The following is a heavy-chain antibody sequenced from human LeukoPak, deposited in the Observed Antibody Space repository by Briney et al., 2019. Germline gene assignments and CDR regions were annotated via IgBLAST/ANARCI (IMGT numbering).Heavy chain of an antibody. CDR2: IDHSGST. V-gene: IGHV4-34*01. J-gene: IGHJ4*02. Sequence: SDPLSLICSVSGGSLSNNYWLGIRQSPQKGMEWIGEIDHSGSTNYIPSLKSRVTISVDTSKNQFCLKLSPVTAADTAVYYCARGSPITMVRGVMRYFYYWGQGTLVTVSS. D-gene: IGHD3-10*01. CDR1: GGSLSNNY. CDR3: ARGSPITMVRGVMRYFYY.